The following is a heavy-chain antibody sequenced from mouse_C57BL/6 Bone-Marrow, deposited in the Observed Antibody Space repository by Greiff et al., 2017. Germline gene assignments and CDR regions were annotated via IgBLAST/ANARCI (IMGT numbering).Heavy chain of an antibody. V-gene: IGHV1-55*01. CDR2: IYPGSGST. CDR3: ASSSIYYYGSKGDY. Sequence: QVQLQQPGAELVKPGASVKMSCKASGYTFTSYWITWVKQRPGHGLEWIGDIYPGSGSTNYNEKFKSKATLTVDTSSSTAYMQLSSLTSEDSAVDYCASSSIYYYGSKGDYWGQGTSVTVSS. CDR1: GYTFTSYW. J-gene: IGHJ4*01. D-gene: IGHD1-1*01.